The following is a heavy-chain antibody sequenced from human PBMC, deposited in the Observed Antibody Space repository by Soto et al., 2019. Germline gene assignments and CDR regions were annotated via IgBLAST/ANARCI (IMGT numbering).Heavy chain of an antibody. Sequence: GGSLRLSCAASGFTFSSYVMSWVRQAPGKGLEWVSAISGSGGSTYYADSVKGRFTISRDNSKNTLYLQMNSLRAEDTAVYYCAKDTGDSSGWYDYWGQGTLVTVSS. V-gene: IGHV3-23*01. D-gene: IGHD6-19*01. CDR3: AKDTGDSSGWYDY. J-gene: IGHJ4*02. CDR2: ISGSGGST. CDR1: GFTFSSYV.